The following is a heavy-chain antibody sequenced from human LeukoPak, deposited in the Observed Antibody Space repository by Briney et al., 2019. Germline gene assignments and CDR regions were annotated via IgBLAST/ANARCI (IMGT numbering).Heavy chain of an antibody. V-gene: IGHV3-21*01. CDR2: ISSSSSYI. CDR1: GFTLSNYY. Sequence: GGSLRLSCVAYGFTLSNYYINCVRQAAGKGLEWVSSISSSSSYIYYADSVKGRFTISRDNSKNSVFLQMYSLRAEDTAVYFCARDAVAVAGTPIDYWGQGTLVTVSS. D-gene: IGHD6-13*01. J-gene: IGHJ4*02. CDR3: ARDAVAVAGTPIDY.